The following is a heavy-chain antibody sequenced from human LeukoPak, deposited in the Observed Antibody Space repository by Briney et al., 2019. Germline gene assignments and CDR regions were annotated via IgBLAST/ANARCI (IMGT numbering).Heavy chain of an antibody. CDR2: ISGLVDST. CDR1: GLSFSNYG. Sequence: GCLRLSRTASGLSFSNYGMTWGRQAPGKRLGWGLAISGLVDSTYYADPVKGRFTNSRNNSKNTPYLQMTVLRAQDTAVYYFARSSLVDGWGQGTLVTVSS. CDR3: ARSSLVDG. J-gene: IGHJ5*02. V-gene: IGHV3-23*01.